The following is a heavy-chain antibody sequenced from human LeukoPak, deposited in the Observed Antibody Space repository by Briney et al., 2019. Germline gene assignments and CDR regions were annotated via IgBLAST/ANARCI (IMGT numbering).Heavy chain of an antibody. Sequence: GFLKPLLAGPGFTLSRFGIDWPRPAPGKGLEWVSAISGNGGSTYYADSVKGRFTISRDNSKNTLYLQMNSLSAEDTAVYYCAKLSPYGGIGYWGQGTLVTVSS. J-gene: IGHJ4*02. CDR3: AKLSPYGGIGY. V-gene: IGHV3-23*01. CDR1: GFTLSRFG. D-gene: IGHD4-23*01. CDR2: ISGNGGST.